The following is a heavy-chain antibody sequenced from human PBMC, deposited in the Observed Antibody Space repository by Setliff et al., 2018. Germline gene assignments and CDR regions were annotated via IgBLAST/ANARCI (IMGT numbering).Heavy chain of an antibody. D-gene: IGHD5-12*01. CDR2: MYPEDPDT. Sequence: GESLKISCKASGYDFNTYWIAWVRQRPGNGLEWVGIMYPEDPDTKYSPSFQGQVTISADKSLRTAYLQWSSLKTSDTAIYYCARGRGGYNQEYLQHWGQGTLVTVSS. CDR1: GYDFNTYW. CDR3: ARGRGGYNQEYLQH. J-gene: IGHJ1*01. V-gene: IGHV5-51*01.